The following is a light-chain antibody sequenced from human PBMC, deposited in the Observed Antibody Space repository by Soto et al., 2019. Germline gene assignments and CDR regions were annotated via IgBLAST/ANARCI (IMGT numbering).Light chain of an antibody. V-gene: IGKV3-15*01. J-gene: IGKJ4*01. CDR2: GAS. CDR3: QQYSNWPLT. CDR1: QSVTNSY. Sequence: EIVMTQSPVTLSVSPGERATVSCRSSQSVTNSYLAWYQQKPGQAPRLLIFGASTRAAGIPARFSGSGSGTEFTLTISSLQSEDFAVYYCQQYSNWPLTFGGGTKVDIK.